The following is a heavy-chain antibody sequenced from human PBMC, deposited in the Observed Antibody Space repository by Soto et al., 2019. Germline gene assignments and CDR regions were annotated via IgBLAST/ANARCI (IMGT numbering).Heavy chain of an antibody. CDR3: ARVPVYSPNAVCSYNWFDP. Sequence: XETLSLTCTVSGGSISSYYWSGIRQPPGKGLEWIGYIYYSGSTNYNPSLKSRVTISVDTSKNQFSLKLSSVTAADTAVYYCARVPVYSPNAVCSYNWFDPWGQGTLVTVSS. V-gene: IGHV4-59*01. CDR2: IYYSGST. CDR1: GGSISSYY. J-gene: IGHJ5*02. D-gene: IGHD2-8*01.